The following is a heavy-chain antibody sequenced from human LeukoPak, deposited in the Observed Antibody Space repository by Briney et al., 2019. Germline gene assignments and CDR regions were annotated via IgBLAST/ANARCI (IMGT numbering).Heavy chain of an antibody. CDR1: GASTSSGDYY. J-gene: IGHJ4*02. CDR2: IYYSGNT. Sequence: SETLSLTCAVSGASTSSGDYYWSWIRQPPGKGLEWIGYIYYSGNTNYNPSLKSRVTISVDTSKDRFSLKLSSVTAADTAVYYCARHLGWPKVHFEYWGQGILVTVSS. D-gene: IGHD7-27*01. CDR3: ARHLGWPKVHFEY. V-gene: IGHV4-61*08.